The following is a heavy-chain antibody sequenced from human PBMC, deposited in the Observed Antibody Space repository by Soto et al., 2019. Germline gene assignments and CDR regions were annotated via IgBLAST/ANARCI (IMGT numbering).Heavy chain of an antibody. J-gene: IGHJ4*02. Sequence: SETLSLTCTVSGGSSGSLYWSWIRQTPGGTLEWIGYIYASGTTTYNPSLQSRVTMSVDMPNNEFSLDLTSVTAADTAVYYCARSHSLDGIIYHYYFDFWGQGTLVT. CDR1: GGSSGSLY. D-gene: IGHD6-19*01. CDR3: ARSHSLDGIIYHYYFDF. V-gene: IGHV4-59*11. CDR2: IYASGTT.